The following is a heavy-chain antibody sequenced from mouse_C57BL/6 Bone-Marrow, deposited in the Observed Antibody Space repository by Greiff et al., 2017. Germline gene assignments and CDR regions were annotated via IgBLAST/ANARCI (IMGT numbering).Heavy chain of an antibody. V-gene: IGHV1-4*01. J-gene: IGHJ4*01. CDR1: GYTFTSYT. CDR3: ARSFRRAMDD. CDR2: INPSSGYT. Sequence: VQLQESGAELARPGASVKMSCKASGYTFTSYTMHWVKQRPGQGLEWIGYINPSSGYTKYNQKFKDKATLTADKSSSTAYMQLSSLTSEDSAVYYCARSFRRAMDDWGQGTSVTVSS.